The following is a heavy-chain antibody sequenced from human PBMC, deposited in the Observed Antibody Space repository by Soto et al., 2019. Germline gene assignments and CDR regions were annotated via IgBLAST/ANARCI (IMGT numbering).Heavy chain of an antibody. Sequence: PSQTLSLTCAISGDSVSSNSAAWNWIRQSPSRGLEWLGRTYYRSKWYNDYAVSVKSRITINPDTSKNQFSLQLNSVTPEDTAVYYCARGRYCSGGSCLNYYYFGMDVWGQGTTVTVSS. J-gene: IGHJ6*02. CDR3: ARGRYCSGGSCLNYYYFGMDV. D-gene: IGHD2-15*01. CDR2: TYYRSKWYN. CDR1: GDSVSSNSAA. V-gene: IGHV6-1*01.